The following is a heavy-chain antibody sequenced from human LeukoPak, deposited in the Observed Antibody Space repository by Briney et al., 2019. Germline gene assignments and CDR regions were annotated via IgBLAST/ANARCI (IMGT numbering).Heavy chain of an antibody. V-gene: IGHV4-34*01. J-gene: IGHJ4*02. CDR1: SGSFSFYS. CDR3: ASGPGIAAFKCHLLSLYFFDS. D-gene: IGHD6-25*01. Sequence: SETLSLTCAVYSGSFSFYSWNWVRHPPEKGLEWIGEINHSGSTNYTPSLKSQVSLSVDTSKNKFSLKLSSQTAADTAVYYCASGPGIAAFKCHLLSLYFFDSRGQGTLVTVSS. CDR2: INHSGST.